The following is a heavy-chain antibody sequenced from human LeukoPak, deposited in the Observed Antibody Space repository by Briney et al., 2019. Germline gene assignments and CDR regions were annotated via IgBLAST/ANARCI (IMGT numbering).Heavy chain of an antibody. Sequence: GGSLRLSCAVSGFTFDDYAMHWVRQVSGKGLEWVSGINWNSDSIGYADSVKGRFTTSRDNAKNSLYLQMNSLRAEDTAFYYCAINGGGDSGYGNFDYWGQGTLVTVSS. CDR2: INWNSDSI. J-gene: IGHJ4*02. CDR1: GFTFDDYA. V-gene: IGHV3-9*01. D-gene: IGHD5-12*01. CDR3: AINGGGDSGYGNFDY.